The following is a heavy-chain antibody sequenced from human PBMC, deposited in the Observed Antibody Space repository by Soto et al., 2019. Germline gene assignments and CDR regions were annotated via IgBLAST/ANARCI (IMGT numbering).Heavy chain of an antibody. D-gene: IGHD3-10*01. V-gene: IGHV3-7*01. CDR2: IKQDGSEK. J-gene: IGHJ4*02. CDR1: GFTFSSYW. Sequence: EVQLVESGGGLVQPGGSLRLSCAASGFTFSSYWMSWVRQAPGKGLEWVANIKQDGSEKYYVDSVKGRFTISRDNAKNSLYLQMNSLRAEDTAVYYCARSRFMVRGVIMGYWGQGTLVTVSS. CDR3: ARSRFMVRGVIMGY.